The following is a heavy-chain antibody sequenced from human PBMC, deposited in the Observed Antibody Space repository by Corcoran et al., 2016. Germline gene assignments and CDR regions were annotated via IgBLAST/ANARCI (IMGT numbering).Heavy chain of an antibody. CDR1: GDTFTSYY. CDR2: VNPSDGST. J-gene: IGHJ4*02. D-gene: IGHD6-13*01. CDR3: ARDGSGSSSWYSGRY. V-gene: IGHV1-46*01. Sequence: QVQLVQSGAEVKKPGASVKVSCKASGDTFTSYYMHWVRQAPGQGLEWMGIVNPSDGSTSYAQKFRGRVTMTWDTSTSTLDMELRSLGYEDPAVYYCARDGSGSSSWYSGRYGGQGTLVTVSS.